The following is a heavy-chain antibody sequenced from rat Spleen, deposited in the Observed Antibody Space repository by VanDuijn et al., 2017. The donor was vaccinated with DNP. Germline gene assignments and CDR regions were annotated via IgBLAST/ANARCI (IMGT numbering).Heavy chain of an antibody. J-gene: IGHJ3*01. CDR3: ARSQGYYFDGSYYPFAY. Sequence: QVQLKESGPGLVQPSQTLSLTCTVSGFSLTSHGVTWIRQPPGRGLEWMGRIQSDGNTDYNSVLKSRLSISRDTSKSHVFLKMNSVQTEDTAMYFCARSQGYYFDGSYYPFAYWGQGTLVTVSS. CDR2: IQSDGNT. CDR1: GFSLTSHG. D-gene: IGHD1-12*02. V-gene: IGHV2-1*01.